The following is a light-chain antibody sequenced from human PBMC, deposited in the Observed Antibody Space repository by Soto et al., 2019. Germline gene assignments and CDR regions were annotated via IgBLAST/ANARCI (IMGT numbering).Light chain of an antibody. CDR3: QQGHNWPLT. V-gene: IGKV3-15*01. Sequence: EIVMTQSPATLSLSPGERAALSCRASQSINSELAWYQQKPGHPPRLLIYGASTRATGVPARFTGSESGSEFTLTISGLQYEDVAVYYCQQGHNWPLTFGQGTRLEI. J-gene: IGKJ2*01. CDR1: QSINSE. CDR2: GAS.